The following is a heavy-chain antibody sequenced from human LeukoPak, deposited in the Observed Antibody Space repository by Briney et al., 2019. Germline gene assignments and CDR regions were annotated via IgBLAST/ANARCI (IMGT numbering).Heavy chain of an antibody. D-gene: IGHD2-21*02. CDR3: ARGAATALAYYFDY. CDR2: INPNSGGT. V-gene: IGHV1-2*06. Sequence: ASVKVSCKASGYTFTGYYMHWVRQAPGQGLEWMGRINPNSGGTNYAQKFQGRVTMTRDTSISTAYMELSRLKSDDTAVYYCARGAATALAYYFDYWGQGTLVTVSS. CDR1: GYTFTGYY. J-gene: IGHJ4*02.